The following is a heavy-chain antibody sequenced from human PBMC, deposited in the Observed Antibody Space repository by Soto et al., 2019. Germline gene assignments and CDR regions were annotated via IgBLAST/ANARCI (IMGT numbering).Heavy chain of an antibody. J-gene: IGHJ3*01. D-gene: IGHD1-26*01. Sequence: EVQLVESGGGLVQPGESLRLSCAASGFTFDYYWMHWVRQAPGKGLVWVSRIHSDGTSTTYADSVKGRFTISRDNAKNTLSLQMNRLRAEDTAVYYCARGDRGAFGLWGQGTVVTVSS. V-gene: IGHV3-74*01. CDR3: ARGDRGAFGL. CDR1: GFTFDYYW. CDR2: IHSDGTST.